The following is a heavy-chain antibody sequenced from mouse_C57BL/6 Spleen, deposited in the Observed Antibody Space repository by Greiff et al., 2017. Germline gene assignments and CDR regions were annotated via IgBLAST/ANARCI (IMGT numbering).Heavy chain of an antibody. CDR1: GYTFTDYE. Sequence: QVQLQQSGAELVRPGASVTLSCKASGYTFTDYEMHWVKQTPVHGLEWIGAIDPETGGTAYNQKFKGKAILTADKSSSTAYMELRSLTSEDSAVYYCTRRVTTVVPFDYWGQGTTLTVSS. CDR2: IDPETGGT. CDR3: TRRVTTVVPFDY. J-gene: IGHJ2*01. D-gene: IGHD1-1*01. V-gene: IGHV1-15*01.